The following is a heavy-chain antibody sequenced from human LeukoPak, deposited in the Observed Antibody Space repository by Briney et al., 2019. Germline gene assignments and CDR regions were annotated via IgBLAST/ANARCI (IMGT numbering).Heavy chain of an antibody. D-gene: IGHD1-26*01. CDR3: AREPRGASYYYYGMDV. Sequence: PSETLSLTCTVSGGSISSYYWSWIRQPPGKGLEWIGYIYYSGSTNYNPSLKSRVTISVDTSKNQFSLKLSSVTAADTAVYYCAREPRGASYYYYGMDVWGQGATVTVSS. CDR2: IYYSGST. CDR1: GGSISSYY. J-gene: IGHJ6*02. V-gene: IGHV4-59*01.